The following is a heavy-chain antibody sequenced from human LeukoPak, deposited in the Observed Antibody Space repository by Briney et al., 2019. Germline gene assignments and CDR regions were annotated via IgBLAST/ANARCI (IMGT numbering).Heavy chain of an antibody. CDR2: INHSGST. Sequence: SETLSLTCAVYGGSFSGYYWSWIRQPPGKGLEWIGEINHSGSTNYNPSLKSRVTISVDTSKNQFSLKLSSVTAADTAVYYCARVKAAWSQGRYFDYWGQGTLVTVSS. D-gene: IGHD2-15*01. CDR3: ARVKAAWSQGRYFDY. CDR1: GGSFSGYY. J-gene: IGHJ4*02. V-gene: IGHV4-34*01.